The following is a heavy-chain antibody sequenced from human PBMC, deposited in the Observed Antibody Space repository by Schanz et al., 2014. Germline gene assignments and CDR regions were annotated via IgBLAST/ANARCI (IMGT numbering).Heavy chain of an antibody. CDR3: AKVDRTRYYAMDV. J-gene: IGHJ6*04. D-gene: IGHD3-9*01. CDR1: GGTFSSST. CDR2: IIPILDKT. V-gene: IGHV1-69*08. Sequence: QVQLVQSGAEVKKPGSSVKVSCKASGGTFSSSTLTWVRQAPGQGLEWMGRIIPILDKTNYAQKFQGRVTMTADKSTSTVYMEVSGLRSEDTAVYYCAKVDRTRYYAMDVWGNGTTVTVSS.